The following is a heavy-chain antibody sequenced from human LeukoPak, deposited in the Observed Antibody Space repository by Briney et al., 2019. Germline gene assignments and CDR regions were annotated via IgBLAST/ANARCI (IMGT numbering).Heavy chain of an antibody. V-gene: IGHV4-39*01. J-gene: IGHJ4*02. D-gene: IGHD2-15*01. Sequence: SETLSLTCTVSGGSISSSSYYWGWLRQPPGKGLDWIGCIYYSGSTYYNPSLKSRVTISVDTSKNQFSLNLSSVTAADTSVSDCARLVSSGYLFDYWGQGTLVTVSS. CDR1: GGSISSSSYY. CDR3: ARLVSSGYLFDY. CDR2: IYYSGST.